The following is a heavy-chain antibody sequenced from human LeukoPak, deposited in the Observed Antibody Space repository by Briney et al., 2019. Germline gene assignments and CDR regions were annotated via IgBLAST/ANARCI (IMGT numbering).Heavy chain of an antibody. Sequence: GGSLRLSCAASGFTVSSDYMSWIRQAPGKGLEWVSVIYSGGSTYYADSVKGRFTISRHNSKNTLYLQMNSLRAEDTAVYYCAREGRAYALFDYWGQGTLVTVSS. D-gene: IGHD4-17*01. CDR2: IYSGGST. J-gene: IGHJ4*02. CDR1: GFTVSSDY. CDR3: AREGRAYALFDY. V-gene: IGHV3-53*04.